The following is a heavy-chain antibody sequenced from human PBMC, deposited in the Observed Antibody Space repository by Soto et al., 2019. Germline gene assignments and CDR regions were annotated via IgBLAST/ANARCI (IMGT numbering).Heavy chain of an antibody. V-gene: IGHV4-4*07. CDR3: ARGPPFDP. J-gene: IGHJ5*02. Sequence: NPSETLSLTYTVSGGSINNYYWSWIRQPAGKGLEWIGRVYTSGSTNYNPSLKSRVTMSVDTSNNQFSLRVSSVTAADTAIYYCARGPPFDPWGQGTLVTVSS. CDR1: GGSINNYY. CDR2: VYTSGST.